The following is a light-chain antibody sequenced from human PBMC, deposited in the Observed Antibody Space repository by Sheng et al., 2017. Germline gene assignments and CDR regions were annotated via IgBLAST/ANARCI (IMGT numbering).Light chain of an antibody. Sequence: DIQLTQSPSFLSASVGDGVTITCRASQGISSYLAWYQQKPGNAPKLLIYAASTLQSGVPSRFSGSGSGTEFTLTISSLQPEDFATYYCQQLNSYPLTFGPGTKVDIK. CDR2: AAS. J-gene: IGKJ3*01. CDR1: QGISSY. CDR3: QQLNSYPLT. V-gene: IGKV1-9*01.